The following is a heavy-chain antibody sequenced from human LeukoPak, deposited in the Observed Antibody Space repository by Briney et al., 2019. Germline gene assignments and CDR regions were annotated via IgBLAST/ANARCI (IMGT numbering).Heavy chain of an antibody. CDR1: GGSISSSSYY. D-gene: IGHD1-26*01. J-gene: IGHJ4*02. CDR2: IYYSGST. CDR3: AKNLVGAANY. V-gene: IGHV4-39*01. Sequence: SETLSLTCTVSGGSISSSSYYWGWIRQPPGKGLEWIGSIYYSGSTYYNPSLKSRVTISVDTSKNQFSLKLSSVTAADTAVYYCAKNLVGAANYWGQGTLVTVSS.